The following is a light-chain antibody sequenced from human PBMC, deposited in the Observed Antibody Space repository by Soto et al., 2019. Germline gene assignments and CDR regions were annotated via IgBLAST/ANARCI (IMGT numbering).Light chain of an antibody. CDR1: ASTIGRNY. CDR3: AAWDDNLSGFYV. Sequence: SVLTQSPSASGTPGQRVTISCSGSASTIGRNYVYWYQQLPGTAPKLLIYRNSQRPSGVPDRFSGSKSGTPASLAISGLRSEDEADYYCAAWDDNLSGFYVFGDGTKVTVL. CDR2: RNS. V-gene: IGLV1-47*01. J-gene: IGLJ1*01.